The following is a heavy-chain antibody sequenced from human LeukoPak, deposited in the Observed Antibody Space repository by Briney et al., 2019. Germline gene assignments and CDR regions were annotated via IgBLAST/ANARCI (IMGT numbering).Heavy chain of an antibody. Sequence: SVKVSSKASGGTFSRYAIGWVRQAPGQGLEWMGGIFPIFGTSNYAQNFQGRVTITADESTSTAYMELSSVRSEDTAVYYCARANYHDSSGYYHDAFDIWGQGTMVTVSS. CDR3: ARANYHDSSGYYHDAFDI. CDR1: GGTFSRYA. CDR2: IFPIFGTS. J-gene: IGHJ3*02. D-gene: IGHD3-22*01. V-gene: IGHV1-69*13.